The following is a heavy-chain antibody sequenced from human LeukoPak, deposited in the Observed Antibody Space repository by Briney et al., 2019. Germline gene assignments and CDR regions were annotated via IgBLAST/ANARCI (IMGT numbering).Heavy chain of an antibody. CDR3: ARSERAYIQIDY. V-gene: IGHV3-30-3*01. D-gene: IGHD5-18*01. J-gene: IGHJ4*02. CDR2: ISYDGSDK. CDR1: GFTFSRYA. Sequence: GGSLRLSCAASGFTFSRYAMHWVRQTPGKGLEWVAVISYDGSDKYYADSVKGRFTNSRDNSKNTLYLQMNSLRVEDTAIYFCARSERAYIQIDYWGQGTLVTLSS.